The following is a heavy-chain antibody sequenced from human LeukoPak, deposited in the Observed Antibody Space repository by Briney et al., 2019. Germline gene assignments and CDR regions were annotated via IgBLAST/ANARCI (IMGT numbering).Heavy chain of an antibody. CDR2: VRYDGSIK. Sequence: GGSLRLSCAASGFTFSSYGMIWVRQAPGKGLDGVAFVRYDGSIKYSADSVKGRFTISRDNSKNTLFLQMNSLRAEDTAVYYCARELAYCGGDCYPPSFDYWGQGTLVTVSS. D-gene: IGHD2-21*02. CDR3: ARELAYCGGDCYPPSFDY. J-gene: IGHJ4*02. V-gene: IGHV3-30*02. CDR1: GFTFSSYG.